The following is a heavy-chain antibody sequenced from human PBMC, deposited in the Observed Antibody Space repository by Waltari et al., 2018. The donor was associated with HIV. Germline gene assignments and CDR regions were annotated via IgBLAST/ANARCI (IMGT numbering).Heavy chain of an antibody. V-gene: IGHV3-23*01. CDR2: ITASGGTS. D-gene: IGHD3-3*01. CDR3: ARTVGSPVLQNMEWILASFDS. CDR1: GFTFRSHD. J-gene: IGHJ4*02. Sequence: VQLLESGGDLVQPGGSLRLSCAASGFTFRSHDMSWVRQAPGKGLEWVSFITASGGTSFYADSVSGRFSISRDNSKNILFLEMHDLTADDTAVYYCARTVGSPVLQNMEWILASFDSWGQGALVTVSS.